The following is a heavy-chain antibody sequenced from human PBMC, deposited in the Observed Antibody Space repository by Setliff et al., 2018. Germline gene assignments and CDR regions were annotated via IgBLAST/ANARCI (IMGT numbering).Heavy chain of an antibody. CDR1: GGSISSGSYY. D-gene: IGHD3-3*01. CDR2: IYTSGST. Sequence: SETLSLTCTVSGGSISSGSYYWSWIRQPAGKGLEWIGHIYTSGSTNYNPSLKSRVTISVDTSKKQFSLKLSSVTAADTAVYYCARAGPYYDFWSGYYRTMDVWGKGTTVTVSS. V-gene: IGHV4-61*09. J-gene: IGHJ6*03. CDR3: ARAGPYYDFWSGYYRTMDV.